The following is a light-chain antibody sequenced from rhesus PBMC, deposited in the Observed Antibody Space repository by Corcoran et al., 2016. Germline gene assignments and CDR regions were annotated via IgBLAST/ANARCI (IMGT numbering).Light chain of an antibody. J-gene: IGKJ3*01. CDR2: KAS. V-gene: IGKV1-22*01. Sequence: DIQMTQSPSSLSASVGDTVTITCRASQGISSWLAWYQQKPGKAPKLLIYKASSLQSGVPSRFSGSGSGTDFTITISSLQSEDFATYYCQQYSSRPFTFGPGTKLDIK. CDR1: QGISSW. CDR3: QQYSSRPFT.